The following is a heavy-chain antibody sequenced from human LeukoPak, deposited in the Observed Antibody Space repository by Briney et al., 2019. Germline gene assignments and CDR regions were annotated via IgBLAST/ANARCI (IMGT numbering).Heavy chain of an antibody. J-gene: IGHJ4*02. D-gene: IGHD1-1*01. Sequence: GASVKVSCKASGYTFTSYGISWVRQAPGQGLEWMGWISAYNGNTNYAQKLQGRVTMTTDTSTSTAYMELRSLRSDDTAVYYCARSPRFSWNDGDFDYWGQGTLVTVSS. CDR1: GYTFTSYG. CDR3: ARSPRFSWNDGDFDY. V-gene: IGHV1-18*01. CDR2: ISAYNGNT.